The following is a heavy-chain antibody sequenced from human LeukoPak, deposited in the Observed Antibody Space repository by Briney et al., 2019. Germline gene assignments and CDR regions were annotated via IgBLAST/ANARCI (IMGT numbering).Heavy chain of an antibody. J-gene: IGHJ4*02. V-gene: IGHV1-8*01. Sequence: ASVKVSCKASRYTFTSYDINWVRQATGQGLEWMGWMNPNSGNTGYAQKFQGRVTMTRNTSISTAYMELSSLRSEDTVVYYCARGVAAAGDFDYWGQGTLVTVSS. D-gene: IGHD6-13*01. CDR2: MNPNSGNT. CDR1: RYTFTSYD. CDR3: ARGVAAAGDFDY.